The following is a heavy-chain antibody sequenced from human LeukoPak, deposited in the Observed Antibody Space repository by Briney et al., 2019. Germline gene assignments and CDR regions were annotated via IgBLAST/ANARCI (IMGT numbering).Heavy chain of an antibody. J-gene: IGHJ4*02. CDR1: GFTFSSYG. D-gene: IGHD6-19*01. Sequence: GGSLRLSCAASGFTFSSYGMHWVRQAPGKGLEWVAVISYDGSNKYYADSVKGRFTISRDNSKNTLYLQMSSLRAEDTAVYYCVKRYSSGWYSRVYYFDYWGQGTLVTVSS. V-gene: IGHV3-30*18. CDR3: VKRYSSGWYSRVYYFDY. CDR2: ISYDGSNK.